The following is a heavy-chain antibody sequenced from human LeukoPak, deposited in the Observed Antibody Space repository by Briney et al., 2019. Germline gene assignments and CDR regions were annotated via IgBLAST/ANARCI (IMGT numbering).Heavy chain of an antibody. Sequence: SETLSLTCTVSGGSISSGGYYGSWIRQHPGKGLEWIGYIYYSGSTYYNPSLKSRVTISVDTSKNQFSLKLSSVTAADTAVYYCARAAAAGTRYWGQGTLVTVSS. CDR1: GGSISSGGYY. CDR2: IYYSGST. J-gene: IGHJ4*02. V-gene: IGHV4-31*03. CDR3: ARAAAAGTRY. D-gene: IGHD6-13*01.